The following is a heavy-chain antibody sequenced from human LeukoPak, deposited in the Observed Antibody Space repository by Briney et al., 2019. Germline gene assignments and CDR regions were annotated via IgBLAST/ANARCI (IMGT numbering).Heavy chain of an antibody. D-gene: IGHD5-24*01. V-gene: IGHV3-21*04. J-gene: IGHJ4*02. CDR2: ISSSSSYI. CDR3: AKDREEMATRALSDY. Sequence: GGSLRLSCAASGFTFSSYSMNWVRQAPGKGLEWVSSISSSSSYIYYADSVKGRFTISRDNAKNSLYLQMNSLRAEDTAVYYCAKDREEMATRALSDYWGQGTLVTVSS. CDR1: GFTFSSYS.